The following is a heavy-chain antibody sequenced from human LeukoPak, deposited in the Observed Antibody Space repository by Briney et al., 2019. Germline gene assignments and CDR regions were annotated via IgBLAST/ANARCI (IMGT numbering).Heavy chain of an antibody. CDR2: IYHSGST. CDR1: GDSISSSNW. D-gene: IGHD3-22*01. J-gene: IGHJ6*02. V-gene: IGHV4-4*02. CDR3: ARASTYYYDSSGYILNGMDV. Sequence: SGTLSLTCAVSGDSISSSNWWSWVRQPPGKGLEWIGEIYHSGSTNYNPSLKSRVTISVDKSKNQFSLKLSSVTAADTAVYYCARASTYYYDSSGYILNGMDVWGQGTTVTVSS.